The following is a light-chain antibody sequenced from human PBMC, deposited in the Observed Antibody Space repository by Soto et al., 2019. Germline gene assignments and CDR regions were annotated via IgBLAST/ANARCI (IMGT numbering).Light chain of an antibody. J-gene: IGLJ1*01. CDR3: AAWDDSLNGYV. CDR1: SSNIGSNT. CDR2: NNN. V-gene: IGLV1-44*01. Sequence: QTVLTKPPSASGTPGQRITISCSGSSSNIGSNTVNWYQQLPGTAPKLLIYNNNQRPSGVPYRFSGSTSGTSASLAISGLHSEDEADYYCAAWDDSLNGYVFGTGTKVTVL.